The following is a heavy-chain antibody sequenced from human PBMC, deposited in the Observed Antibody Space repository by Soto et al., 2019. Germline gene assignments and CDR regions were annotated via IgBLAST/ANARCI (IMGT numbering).Heavy chain of an antibody. Sequence: QLQLQESGSGLVKPSQTLSLTCAVSGGSISSGGYSWSWIRQPPGKGLECIGYIYNSGSTYYNPSLQRRVTISVDRSKNQFSLKLSSVPAADTAVYYCARAGGLGAVAADSWGQGTLVTVSS. V-gene: IGHV4-30-2*01. CDR1: GGSISSGGYS. CDR3: ARAGGLGAVAADS. CDR2: IYNSGST. D-gene: IGHD6-19*01. J-gene: IGHJ4*02.